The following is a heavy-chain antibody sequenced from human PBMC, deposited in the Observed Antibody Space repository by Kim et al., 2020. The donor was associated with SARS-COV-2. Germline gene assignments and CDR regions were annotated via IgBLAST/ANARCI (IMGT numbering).Heavy chain of an antibody. CDR1: GYTFTSYG. J-gene: IGHJ5*02. CDR2: ISAYNGNT. CDR3: ARDDCSSTSCSYNWFDP. Sequence: ASVKVSCKASGYTFTSYGISWVRQAPGQGLEWMGWISAYNGNTNYAQKLQGRVTMTTDTSTSTAYMELRSLRSDDTAVYYCARDDCSSTSCSYNWFDPWGQGTLVTVSS. V-gene: IGHV1-18*04. D-gene: IGHD2-2*01.